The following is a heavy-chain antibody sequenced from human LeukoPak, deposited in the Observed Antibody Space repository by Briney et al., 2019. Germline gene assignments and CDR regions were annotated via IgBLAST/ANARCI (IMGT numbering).Heavy chain of an antibody. D-gene: IGHD2-2*01. J-gene: IGHJ6*03. CDR1: GYTFTGYY. CDR3: ARGGYVVPAAIGMPYYYMDV. V-gene: IGHV1-2*02. Sequence: GASVKVSCKASGYTFTGYYMHWVRQAPGQGLEWMGWINPNSGGTNYAQKFQGRVTMTRDTSISTAYMELSRLRSDDTAVYYCARGGYVVPAAIGMPYYYMDVWGKGTTVTVSS. CDR2: INPNSGGT.